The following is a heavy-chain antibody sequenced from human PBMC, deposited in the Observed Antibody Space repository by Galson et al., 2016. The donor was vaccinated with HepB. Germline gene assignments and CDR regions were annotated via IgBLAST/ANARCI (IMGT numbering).Heavy chain of an antibody. CDR3: AKDRSGRFYFPSGDFDY. CDR1: GFTFSSYA. CDR2: ISGRGGST. Sequence: SLRLSCAASGFTFSSYAMSWVRQAPGKGLEWVSGISGRGGSTYYADSVKGRFTISRDNSKNTVFLQMNSLRAEDTAVYYCAKDRSGRFYFPSGDFDYWGQGALVTVSS. J-gene: IGHJ4*02. D-gene: IGHD2/OR15-2a*01. V-gene: IGHV3-23*01.